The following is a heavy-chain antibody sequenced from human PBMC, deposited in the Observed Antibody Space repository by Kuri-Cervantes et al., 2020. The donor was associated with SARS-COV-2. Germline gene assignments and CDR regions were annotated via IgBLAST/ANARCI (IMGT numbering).Heavy chain of an antibody. CDR2: ISSNGGST. Sequence: SLMIYRSATGFTFSSYAMHWVRQAPGKGLEYVSAISSNGGSTYYADSVKGRFTISRDNSKNTLYPQMSSLRAEDTAVYYCVKDQGYSSGYPSFQHWGQGTLVTVSS. CDR1: GFTFSSYA. D-gene: IGHD6-19*01. J-gene: IGHJ1*01. V-gene: IGHV3-64D*06. CDR3: VKDQGYSSGYPSFQH.